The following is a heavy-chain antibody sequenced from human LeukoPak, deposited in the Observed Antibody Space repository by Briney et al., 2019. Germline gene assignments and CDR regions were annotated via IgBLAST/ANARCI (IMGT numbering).Heavy chain of an antibody. V-gene: IGHV4-4*07. J-gene: IGHJ4*02. CDR1: GGSISSYY. Sequence: PSETLSLTCTVSGGSISSYYWSWIRQPAGKGLEWIGRIYTSGSTNYNPSLKSRVTISVDTSKNQFSLKLRSVTAADTAVYYCARYPYDFWSGYSTYWGQGTLVTVSS. D-gene: IGHD3-3*01. CDR2: IYTSGST. CDR3: ARYPYDFWSGYSTY.